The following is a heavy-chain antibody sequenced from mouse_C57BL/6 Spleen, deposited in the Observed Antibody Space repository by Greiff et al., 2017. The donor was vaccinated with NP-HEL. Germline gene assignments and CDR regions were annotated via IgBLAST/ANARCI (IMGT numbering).Heavy chain of an antibody. CDR3: ARDGYVAWFAY. D-gene: IGHD2-2*01. CDR2: ISYDGSN. V-gene: IGHV3-6*01. J-gene: IGHJ3*01. Sequence: VQLKESGPGLVKPSQSLSLTCSVTGYSITSGYYWNWIRQFPGNKLEWMGYISYDGSNNYNPSLKNRISITRDTSKNQFFLKLNSVTTEDTATYYCARDGYVAWFAYWGQGTLVTVSA. CDR1: GYSITSGYY.